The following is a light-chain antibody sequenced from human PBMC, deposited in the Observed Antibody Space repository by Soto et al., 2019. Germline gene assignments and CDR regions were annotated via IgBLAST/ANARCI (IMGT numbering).Light chain of an antibody. J-gene: IGLJ3*02. V-gene: IGLV2-23*02. Sequence: QSALTQPASVSGSPGQSITISCTGISSDVETDNLVSWYQQHPGKAPQLIIYEVTKRPSGVSNRFSGSKSGNTASLTISGLQADDEADYSCCLHSKSGTFEWVFGGGTKVTVL. CDR3: CLHSKSGTFEWV. CDR2: EVT. CDR1: SSDVETDNL.